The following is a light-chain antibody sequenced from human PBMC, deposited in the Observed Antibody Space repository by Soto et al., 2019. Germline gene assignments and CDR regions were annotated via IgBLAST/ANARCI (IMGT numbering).Light chain of an antibody. J-gene: IGLJ2*01. Sequence: QSALTQPPSASGSPGQSFTISCTGNTSDDGGYDYVSWYQQHPGKAPKLMIYEVSKRPSGVPDRFSGSKSGSTASLTVSGLQAEDEADYYCSSYAGSNNLVVFGGGTKVTVL. CDR3: SSYAGSNNLVV. CDR1: TSDDGGYDY. V-gene: IGLV2-8*01. CDR2: EVS.